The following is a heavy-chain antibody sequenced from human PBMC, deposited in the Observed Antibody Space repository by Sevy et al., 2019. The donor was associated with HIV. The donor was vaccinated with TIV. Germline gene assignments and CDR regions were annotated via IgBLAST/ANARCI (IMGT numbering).Heavy chain of an antibody. J-gene: IGHJ4*02. D-gene: IGHD6-19*01. CDR2: INPDTGNT. Sequence: VKVSCQTSGYTFTDRYIHWVRQAPGQGLEWMGYINPDTGNTRYAQKFQARVTMTGDTSVSTAYMELRRLTSDDTAVYFCARVHPPRLSGHDSGWYPFDYWGQGTLVTVSS. CDR1: GYTFTDRY. V-gene: IGHV1-2*02. CDR3: ARVHPPRLSGHDSGWYPFDY.